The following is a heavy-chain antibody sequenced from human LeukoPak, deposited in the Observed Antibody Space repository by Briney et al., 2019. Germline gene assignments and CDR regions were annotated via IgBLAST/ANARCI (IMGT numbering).Heavy chain of an antibody. Sequence: PGGSLRLSCAASGFTFSSYAMSWVRQAPGKGLEWVSAISGSGGSTYYADSVEGRFTISRDNSKNTLYLQMNSLRAEDTAVYYCAKAFPGLRVWGSYPDAFDIWGQGTMVTVSS. CDR1: GFTFSSYA. CDR2: ISGSGGST. V-gene: IGHV3-23*01. D-gene: IGHD3-16*02. CDR3: AKAFPGLRVWGSYPDAFDI. J-gene: IGHJ3*02.